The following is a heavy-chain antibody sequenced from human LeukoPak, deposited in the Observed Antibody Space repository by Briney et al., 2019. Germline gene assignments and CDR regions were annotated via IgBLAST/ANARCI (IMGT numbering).Heavy chain of an antibody. CDR2: ISYDGSNK. Sequence: PGGSLRLSCAASGFTFSSFAIHWVRQAPGKGLEWVAVISYDGSNKYYADSVKGRFTISRDNSKNTLYLQMNSLRAEDTAVYYCARNYDFWSGPYYMDVWGKGTTVTVSS. D-gene: IGHD3-3*01. CDR3: ARNYDFWSGPYYMDV. V-gene: IGHV3-30*04. CDR1: GFTFSSFA. J-gene: IGHJ6*03.